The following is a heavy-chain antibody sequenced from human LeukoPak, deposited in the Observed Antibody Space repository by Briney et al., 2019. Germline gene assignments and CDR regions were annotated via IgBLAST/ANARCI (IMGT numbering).Heavy chain of an antibody. D-gene: IGHD6-6*01. Sequence: GEPLKISCKGSGYSFTSYWIGRVRKMPGKGLEWMGIIYPGDSDTRYGPSFQGQVTISADKSISTAYLQWSSLKASDTAMYYCARLADGDSSSSSYYYYGMDVWGQGTTVTVSS. J-gene: IGHJ6*02. V-gene: IGHV5-51*01. CDR3: ARLADGDSSSSSYYYYGMDV. CDR2: IYPGDSDT. CDR1: GYSFTSYW.